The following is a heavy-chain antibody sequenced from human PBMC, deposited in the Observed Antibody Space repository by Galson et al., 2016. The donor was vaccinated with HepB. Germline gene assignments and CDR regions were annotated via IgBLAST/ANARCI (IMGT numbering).Heavy chain of an antibody. CDR1: GFSLNTRGVG. D-gene: IGHD3-10*01. V-gene: IGHV2-5*02. Sequence: PALVKPTQTLTLTCTFSGFSLNTRGVGVGWIRQPPGKALEWLALIYWDDDSRYRPTLRSRLTITKDTSKNQVVLTMTNMDPVDTATYYCAHMGDYYRDDWFFDLWGRGTLVTVSS. J-gene: IGHJ2*01. CDR3: AHMGDYYRDDWFFDL. CDR2: IYWDDDS.